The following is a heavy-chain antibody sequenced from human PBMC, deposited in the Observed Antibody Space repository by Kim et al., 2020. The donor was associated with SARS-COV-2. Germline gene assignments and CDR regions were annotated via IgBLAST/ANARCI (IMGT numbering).Heavy chain of an antibody. CDR2: VNSDGSST. D-gene: IGHD3-16*01. Sequence: GGSLRLSCVASGFTFSSYWMHWVRQAPGKGLVWVSRVNSDGSSTSYADSVKGRFTISRDNARNTLYLQMNSLRAEDTAVYYCASLSTGYVWDKFHYWGQG. CDR3: ASLSTGYVWDKFHY. CDR1: GFTFSSYW. V-gene: IGHV3-74*01. J-gene: IGHJ4*02.